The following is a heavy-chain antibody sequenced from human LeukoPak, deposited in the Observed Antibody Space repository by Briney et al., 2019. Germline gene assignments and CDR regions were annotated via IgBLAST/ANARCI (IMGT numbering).Heavy chain of an antibody. CDR2: INPSGGST. V-gene: IGHV1-46*01. J-gene: IGHJ4*02. CDR3: ARGSADSSGYHMGGFDY. D-gene: IGHD3-22*01. Sequence: GASVKVSCKASGNTFSGYYMHWVRQAPGQGLEWMGIINPSGGSTSYAQKFQGRVTMTRDTSTSTVYMELSSLRSEDTAVYYCARGSADSSGYHMGGFDYWGQGTLVTVSS. CDR1: GNTFSGYY.